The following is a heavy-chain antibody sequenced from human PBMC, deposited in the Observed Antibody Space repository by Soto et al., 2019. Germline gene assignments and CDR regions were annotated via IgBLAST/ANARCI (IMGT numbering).Heavy chain of an antibody. CDR1: GFTFSSYG. CDR3: AKDGMYGVFFDY. CDR2: ISYDGSNK. D-gene: IGHD4-17*01. Sequence: QVQLVESGGGVVQPGRSLRLSCAASGFTFSSYGMHWVRQAPGKGLEWVAVISYDGSNKYYADSVKGRFTISSDNSKNTLYLQMNSQRAEDTAAYYYAKDGMYGVFFDYWGKGTLVTVCS. V-gene: IGHV3-30*18. J-gene: IGHJ4*02.